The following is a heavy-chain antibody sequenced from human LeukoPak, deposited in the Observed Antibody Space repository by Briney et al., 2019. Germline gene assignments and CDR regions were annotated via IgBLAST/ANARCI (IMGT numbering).Heavy chain of an antibody. CDR3: AILLRPELHYGMDV. J-gene: IGHJ6*02. Sequence: GGSLRLSCAASGFTFSSYEMNWVRQAPGKGLEWVSYISSSGSTIYYADSVRGRFTISRDNAKNSLYLQMNSLRAEDTAVYYCAILLRPELHYGMDVWGQGTTVTVSS. V-gene: IGHV3-48*03. CDR1: GFTFSSYE. CDR2: ISSSGSTI. D-gene: IGHD1-7*01.